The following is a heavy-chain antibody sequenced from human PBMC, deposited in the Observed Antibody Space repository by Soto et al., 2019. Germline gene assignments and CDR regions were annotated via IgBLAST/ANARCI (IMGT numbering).Heavy chain of an antibody. V-gene: IGHV3-7*01. CDR3: VRDHVTPGLYFDK. CDR2: ISPEGSTK. D-gene: IGHD2-8*02. CDR1: GFAFSAHW. Sequence: EVQLVESGGDLVQPGGSLRLSCSASGFAFSAHWMPWVRQTPGKGLEWVANISPEGSTKYYVDWAKGRFTVSRDNAKNLFYLQMNSLTVGDTAVYSCVRDHVTPGLYFDKWGQGTLVTVSS. J-gene: IGHJ4*02.